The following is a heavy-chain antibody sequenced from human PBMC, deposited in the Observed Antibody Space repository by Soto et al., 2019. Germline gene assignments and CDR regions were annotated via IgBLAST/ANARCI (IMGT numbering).Heavy chain of an antibody. V-gene: IGHV3-7*01. D-gene: IGHD3-22*01. CDR2: IKQDGSEK. CDR1: GFTLSSYW. CDR3: ARRGSFGYYDSSGSLDY. Sequence: PGGSRRLSCAASGFTLSSYWMSWVRQAPGKGLGWVAKIKQDGSEKYYVDSVKGRFTISRDNANNSLYLQMKSLRAEDTAVYYCARRGSFGYYDSSGSLDYWGRGTLVTVSS. J-gene: IGHJ4*02.